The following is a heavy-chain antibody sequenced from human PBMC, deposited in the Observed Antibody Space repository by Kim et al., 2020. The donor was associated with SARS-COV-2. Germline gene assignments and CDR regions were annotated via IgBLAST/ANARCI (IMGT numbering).Heavy chain of an antibody. J-gene: IGHJ4*02. CDR1: GYSFTSYW. V-gene: IGHV5-51*01. D-gene: IGHD1-20*01. Sequence: GESLKISCKGSGYSFTSYWIGWVRQIPGKGLEWMGIIYPGDSDTRYSPSFQGQVTISAAKSISTAYLQWSSLKASDTAMYYCARHNLRNNLPDYWGQGTLITVSS. CDR2: IYPGDSDT. CDR3: ARHNLRNNLPDY.